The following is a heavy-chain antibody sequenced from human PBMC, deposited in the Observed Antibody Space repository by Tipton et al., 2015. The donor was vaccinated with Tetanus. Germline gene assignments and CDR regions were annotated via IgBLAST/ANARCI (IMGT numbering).Heavy chain of an antibody. CDR3: ASPVRAHLYAFDY. J-gene: IGHJ4*02. CDR1: GLPFSDFA. V-gene: IGHV3-23*01. CDR2: ISVSGTT. D-gene: IGHD2-2*02. Sequence: SLRLSCVASGLPFSDFAMTWVRQAPGKGLDWVSTISVSGTTYNADSVKGRFTISRDNSLNTLYLQMNSLRAEDTGIYYCASPVRAHLYAFDYWGQRSLVTVSS.